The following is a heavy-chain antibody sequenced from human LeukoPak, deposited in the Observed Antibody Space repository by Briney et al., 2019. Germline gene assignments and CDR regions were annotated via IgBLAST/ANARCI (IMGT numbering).Heavy chain of an antibody. J-gene: IGHJ4*02. CDR1: GFTVSSNY. V-gene: IGHV3-74*01. CDR2: INSDGSRT. D-gene: IGHD6-19*01. Sequence: GGSLRLSCAASGFTVSSNYMSWVRQAPGKGLVWVSRINSDGSRTTYADSVKGRFTISRDNAKNTLHLQMNSLRAEDTAVYYCARDVQAGPGYWGQGTLVTVSS. CDR3: ARDVQAGPGY.